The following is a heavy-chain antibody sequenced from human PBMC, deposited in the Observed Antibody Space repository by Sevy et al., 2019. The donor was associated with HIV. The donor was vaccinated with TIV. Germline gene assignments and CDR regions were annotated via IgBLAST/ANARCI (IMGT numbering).Heavy chain of an antibody. Sequence: GGSLRLSCAASGFTFSSYSMNWVRQAPGKGLEWVSSISSSSSYIYYADSVKGRFTISRDNAKYSLYLQMNSLRAEDTAVYYCASPAIDSSGYYYDDAFDIWGQGTMVTVSS. D-gene: IGHD3-22*01. CDR1: GFTFSSYS. CDR3: ASPAIDSSGYYYDDAFDI. V-gene: IGHV3-21*01. CDR2: ISSSSSYI. J-gene: IGHJ3*02.